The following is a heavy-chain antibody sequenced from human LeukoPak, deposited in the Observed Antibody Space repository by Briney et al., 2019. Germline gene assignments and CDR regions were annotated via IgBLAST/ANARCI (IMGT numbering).Heavy chain of an antibody. CDR3: AKGHRGVYTDPIDL. Sequence: SSETLSLTCTVSGDSMSSGTYYWGWIRQPPGKGLEWIGSIDNDGSTYYSPSLKSRVTISVDTSKNQFTLNLSSVTAADTAVYYCAKGHRGVYTDPIDLWGQGALVTVSS. CDR2: IDNDGST. V-gene: IGHV4-39*01. CDR1: GDSMSSGTYY. J-gene: IGHJ1*01. D-gene: IGHD2-2*02.